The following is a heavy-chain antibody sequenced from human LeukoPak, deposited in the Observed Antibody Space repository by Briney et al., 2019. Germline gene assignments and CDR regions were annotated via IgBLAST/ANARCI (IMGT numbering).Heavy chain of an antibody. D-gene: IGHD5-12*01. V-gene: IGHV3-30*02. CDR1: GFTFSSYG. CDR3: AQYSGYDLGGDYYYYMDV. J-gene: IGHJ6*03. CDR2: IRYDGSNK. Sequence: GGSLRLSCAASGFTFSSYGMHWVRQAPGKGLEWVAFIRYDGSNKYYADSVKGRFTISRDNSKNTPYLQMNSLRAEDTAVYYCAQYSGYDLGGDYYYYMDVWGKGTTVTISS.